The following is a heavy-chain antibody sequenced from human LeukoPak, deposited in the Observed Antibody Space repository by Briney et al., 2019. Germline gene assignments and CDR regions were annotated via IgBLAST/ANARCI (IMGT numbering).Heavy chain of an antibody. CDR3: AKSLTTVTTLRCFDY. V-gene: IGHV3-23*01. CDR1: GFTFSRNA. Sequence: GGSLRLSCVASGFTFSRNAMNWVRQAPGKGLEWLSGIRDSGSNTFYADSVKGRFTIFRDNSKNTLYLQMNSLRAEDTAVYYCAKSLTTVTTLRCFDYWGQGTLVTVSS. CDR2: IRDSGSNT. J-gene: IGHJ4*02. D-gene: IGHD4-17*01.